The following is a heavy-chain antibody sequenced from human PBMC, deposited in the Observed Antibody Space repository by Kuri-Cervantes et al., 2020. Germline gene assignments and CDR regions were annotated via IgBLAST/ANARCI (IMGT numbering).Heavy chain of an antibody. V-gene: IGHV2-70*12. CDR3: ARSYDSSGYPYWYFDL. D-gene: IGHD3-22*01. CDR2: IDWDDDK. Sequence: SGPTLVKPTQTLTLTCTFSGFSLNTNGVGVGWIRQPPGKALEWLTLIDWDDDKYYSTSLKTRLTISKDTSKNQVVLTMTNMDPVDTATYFCARSYDSSGYPYWYFDLWGRGTLVTISS. CDR1: GFSLNTNGVG. J-gene: IGHJ2*01.